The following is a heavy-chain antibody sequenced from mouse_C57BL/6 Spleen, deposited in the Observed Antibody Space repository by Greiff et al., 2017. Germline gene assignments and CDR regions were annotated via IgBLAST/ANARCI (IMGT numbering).Heavy chain of an antibody. D-gene: IGHD1-1*01. CDR1: GYTFTDYY. CDR3: AAGTRYYGSSYDAMDY. CDR2: IFPGSGST. Sequence: QVQLQQSGPELVKPGASVKISCKASGYTFTDYYINWVKQRPGQGLEWIGWIFPGSGSTYYNEKFKGKATLTVDKSSSTAYMLLSSLTSEDSAVYFCAAGTRYYGSSYDAMDYWGQGTSVTVSS. V-gene: IGHV1-75*01. J-gene: IGHJ4*01.